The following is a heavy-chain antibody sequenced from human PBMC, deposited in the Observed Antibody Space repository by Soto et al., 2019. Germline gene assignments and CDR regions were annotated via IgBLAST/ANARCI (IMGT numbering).Heavy chain of an antibody. Sequence: GGSLRLSCAASGFTFSSYGMHWVRQAPGKGLEWVAVIWYDGSNKYYADSVKGRFTISRDNSKNTLYLQMNSLRAEDTAVYYCARDRWIQLWFGHGMDVWGQGTTVTVSS. V-gene: IGHV3-33*01. D-gene: IGHD5-18*01. CDR1: GFTFSSYG. CDR2: IWYDGSNK. J-gene: IGHJ6*02. CDR3: ARDRWIQLWFGHGMDV.